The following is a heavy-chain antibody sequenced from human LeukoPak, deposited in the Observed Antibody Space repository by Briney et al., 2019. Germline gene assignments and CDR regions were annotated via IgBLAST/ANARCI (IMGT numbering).Heavy chain of an antibody. CDR2: MFYRGST. CDR3: ARYHCTSGDCNHLDK. J-gene: IGHJ4*02. CDR1: GGSISGYY. V-gene: IGHV4-59*01. Sequence: SETLSLTCSVSGGSISGYYWSWIRQPPGRGLEWIGSMFYRGSTSFNPSLKSRVSFSLGTSKNQFSLKLSSVTAADTAVYHCARYHCTSGDCNHLDKWGRGTLVTVSS. D-gene: IGHD2-21*02.